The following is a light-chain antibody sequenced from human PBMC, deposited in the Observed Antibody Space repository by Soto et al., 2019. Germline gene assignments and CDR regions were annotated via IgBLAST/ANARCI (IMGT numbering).Light chain of an antibody. Sequence: EIIMTQSPATLSVSPGERATLSCRASQSVSSNLAWYRQRPGQAPRLLIYGTSTRATGIPDRFSGSGSGTEFTLTISSLQSEDFAVYYCQQYDSWPPLFTFGAGTKVDLK. V-gene: IGKV3-15*01. J-gene: IGKJ3*01. CDR2: GTS. CDR1: QSVSSN. CDR3: QQYDSWPPLFT.